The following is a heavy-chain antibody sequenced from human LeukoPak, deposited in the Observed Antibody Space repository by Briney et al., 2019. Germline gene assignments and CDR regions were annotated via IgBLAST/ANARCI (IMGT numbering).Heavy chain of an antibody. CDR2: IPGSGGAT. Sequence: GGSLRLSCAASGFTFSNYAMSWVRQAPGTGLEWVSSIPGSGGATYYADSVRGRFSISRDSSKNTVYLQMNSLRDEDTAVYYCARARPWDSSRSYYFGMDLWGHGTTVTVSS. CDR1: GFTFSNYA. J-gene: IGHJ6*02. CDR3: ARARPWDSSRSYYFGMDL. V-gene: IGHV3-23*01. D-gene: IGHD3-22*01.